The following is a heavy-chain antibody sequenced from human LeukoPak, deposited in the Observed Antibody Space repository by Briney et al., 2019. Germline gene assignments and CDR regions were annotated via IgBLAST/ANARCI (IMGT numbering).Heavy chain of an antibody. CDR2: ISGSGGST. D-gene: IGHD3-22*01. J-gene: IGHJ5*02. CDR1: GFTFSSYW. Sequence: GGSLRLSCAASGFTFSSYWMSWVRQAPGKGLEWVSAISGSGGSTYYADSVKGRFTISRDNSKNTLYLQMNSLRAEDTAVYYCAKWSLGDYDSSGYYPNSMEPWGQGTLVTVSS. CDR3: AKWSLGDYDSSGYYPNSMEP. V-gene: IGHV3-23*01.